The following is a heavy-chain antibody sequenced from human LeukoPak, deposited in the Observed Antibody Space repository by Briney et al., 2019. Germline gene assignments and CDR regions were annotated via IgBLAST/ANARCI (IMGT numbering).Heavy chain of an antibody. CDR1: GFTVSSNY. D-gene: IGHD1-26*01. CDR3: ARAYPMGLFDY. J-gene: IGHJ4*02. Sequence: GGSLRLSCAASGFTVSSNYMSWVRQAPGKGLEWVSVIYSGGSTYYADSVKGRFTISRDNSKNTLYLQMNSLRAEDTAVYYCARAYPMGLFDYWGQGTLVTVSS. CDR2: IYSGGST. V-gene: IGHV3-66*01.